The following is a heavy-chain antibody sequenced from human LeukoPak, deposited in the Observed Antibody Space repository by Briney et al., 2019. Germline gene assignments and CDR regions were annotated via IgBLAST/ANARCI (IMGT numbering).Heavy chain of an antibody. D-gene: IGHD3-9*01. Sequence: PGGSLRLSCAASGFTFSSYSMNWVRQAPGKGLEWVSSISSSSSFIYYADSVKGRFTISRDNAKNSLYLQMNSLRAEDTAVYYCASRTDDILTGDPDYWGQGTLVTVSS. CDR2: ISSSSSFI. V-gene: IGHV3-21*01. CDR3: ASRTDDILTGDPDY. CDR1: GFTFSSYS. J-gene: IGHJ4*02.